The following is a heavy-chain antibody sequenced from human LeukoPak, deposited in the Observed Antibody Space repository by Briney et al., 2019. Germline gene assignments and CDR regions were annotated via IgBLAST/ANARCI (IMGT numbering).Heavy chain of an antibody. J-gene: IGHJ4*02. CDR2: ISNDGSNK. V-gene: IGHV3-30*18. CDR1: GFTFSSYG. D-gene: IGHD6-13*01. CDR3: AKSGIAAAGQRGYFDC. Sequence: GRSLRLPCAASGFTFSSYGIHWVRQAPGKGLEWVAVISNDGSNKYYADSVKGRFTISRDNSKNTVYLQMNSLRGEDTAVYYCAKSGIAAAGQRGYFDCWGQGTLVTVSS.